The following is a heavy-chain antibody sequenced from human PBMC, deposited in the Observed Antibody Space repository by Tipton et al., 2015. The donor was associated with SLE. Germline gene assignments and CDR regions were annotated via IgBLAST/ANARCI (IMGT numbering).Heavy chain of an antibody. D-gene: IGHD5-12*01. CDR3: AKDIVATTPIYGMDV. CDR2: IWYDRSNK. V-gene: IGHV3-30*18. J-gene: IGHJ6*02. CDR1: GFTFSSYG. Sequence: SLRLSCAASGFTFSSYGMHWVRQAPGKGLEWVAVIWYDRSNKYYADSVKGRFTISRDNSKNTLYLQMNSPRAEDTAVYYCAKDIVATTPIYGMDVWGQGTTVTVTS.